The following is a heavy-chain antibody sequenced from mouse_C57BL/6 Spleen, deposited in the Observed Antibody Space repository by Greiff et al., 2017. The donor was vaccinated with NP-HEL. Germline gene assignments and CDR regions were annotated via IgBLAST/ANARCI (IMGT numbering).Heavy chain of an antibody. J-gene: IGHJ2*01. D-gene: IGHD2-4*01. CDR2: ISDGGSYT. Sequence: EVMLVESGGGLVKPGGSLKLSCAASGFTFSSYAMSWVRQTPEKRLEWVATISDGGSYTYYPDNVKGRFTISRDNAKNNLYLQMSHLKSEDTAMYYCARDYDYPYYFDYWGQGTTLTVSS. CDR1: GFTFSSYA. CDR3: ARDYDYPYYFDY. V-gene: IGHV5-4*01.